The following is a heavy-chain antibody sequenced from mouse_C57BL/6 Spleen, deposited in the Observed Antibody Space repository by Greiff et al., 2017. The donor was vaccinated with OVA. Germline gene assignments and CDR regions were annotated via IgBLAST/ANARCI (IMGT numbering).Heavy chain of an antibody. D-gene: IGHD2-3*01. Sequence: VQLQQSGAELVRPGASVKLSCTASGFNIKDDYMHWVKQRPEQGLEWIGRIDPENGDTESASKFQGKATITADTSSNTAYLQLSSLTSEDTAVYYGTKYEQGTMDYWGQGTSVTVSS. J-gene: IGHJ4*01. V-gene: IGHV14-4*01. CDR1: GFNIKDDY. CDR2: IDPENGDT. CDR3: TKYEQGTMDY.